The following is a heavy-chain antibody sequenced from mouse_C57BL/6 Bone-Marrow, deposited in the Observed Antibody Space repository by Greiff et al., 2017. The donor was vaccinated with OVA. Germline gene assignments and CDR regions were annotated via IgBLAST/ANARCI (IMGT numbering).Heavy chain of an antibody. Sequence: QVQLKQPGAELVRPGSSVKLSCKASGYTFTSYWMDWVKQRPGQGLEWIGNIYPSDSETHYNQKFKDKATLTVDKSSSTAYMQLSSLTSEDSAVFYCARSRGSPAMDYWGQGTSVTVSS. D-gene: IGHD1-1*02. CDR2: IYPSDSET. CDR1: GYTFTSYW. CDR3: ARSRGSPAMDY. J-gene: IGHJ4*01. V-gene: IGHV1-61*01.